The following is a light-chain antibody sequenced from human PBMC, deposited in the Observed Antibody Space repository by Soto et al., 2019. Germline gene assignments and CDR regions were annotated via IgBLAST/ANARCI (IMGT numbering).Light chain of an antibody. CDR2: EDS. Sequence: SYELTQPPSVSVSPGQTARITCSGDALPKKYAYWYQQKSGQAPVLVIYEDSRRPSGIPERFSGSSSGTMATLTISEAQVEDEAVYYCFSTAISGNQRVFGGGTKLTVL. V-gene: IGLV3-10*01. CDR1: ALPKKY. CDR3: FSTAISGNQRV. J-gene: IGLJ3*02.